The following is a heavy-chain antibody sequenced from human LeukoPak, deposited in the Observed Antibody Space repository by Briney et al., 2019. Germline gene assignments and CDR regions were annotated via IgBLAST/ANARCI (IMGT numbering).Heavy chain of an antibody. J-gene: IGHJ4*02. V-gene: IGHV3-7*01. CDR1: GFTFSTYW. CDR3: ARDSMNIVATIRRSY. D-gene: IGHD5-12*01. Sequence: GGSLRLSCAASGFTFSTYWMSWVRQAPGKGLEWVANIKQDGSEKFYVDSVKGRFTISRDNAKNSLYLQMNSLRTEDTAVYYCARDSMNIVATIRRSYWGQGTLVTVSS. CDR2: IKQDGSEK.